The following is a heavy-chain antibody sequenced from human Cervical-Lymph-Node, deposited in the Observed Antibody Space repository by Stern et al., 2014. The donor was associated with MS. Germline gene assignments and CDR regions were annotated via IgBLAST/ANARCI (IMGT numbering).Heavy chain of an antibody. CDR1: GYTFTSHY. CDR3: ASGTGSKRPAGNY. V-gene: IGHV1-46*01. CDR2: INPSGDSA. J-gene: IGHJ4*02. Sequence: VQLLESGAEVKKPGASVKVSCKASGYTFTSHYMHWVRQAPGQGLEWVGIINPSGDSASYAQKFQGRVTMTRDTSTSTLYMELSSLRSEDTAVYYCASGTGSKRPAGNYWGQGTLVTVSS. D-gene: IGHD3/OR15-3a*01.